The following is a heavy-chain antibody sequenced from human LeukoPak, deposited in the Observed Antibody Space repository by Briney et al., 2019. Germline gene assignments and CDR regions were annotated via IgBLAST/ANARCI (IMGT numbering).Heavy chain of an antibody. CDR1: GGSISSTSYY. Sequence: SETLSLTCTVSGGSISSTSYYWGWIRQPPGKGLEWIGNIYYSGSTYYNPSLKSRVTISVDTSKNQFSLKLSSVTAADTAVYYCAREVAAAGDAFDIWGQGTMVTVSS. D-gene: IGHD6-13*01. J-gene: IGHJ3*02. CDR2: IYYSGST. CDR3: AREVAAAGDAFDI. V-gene: IGHV4-39*07.